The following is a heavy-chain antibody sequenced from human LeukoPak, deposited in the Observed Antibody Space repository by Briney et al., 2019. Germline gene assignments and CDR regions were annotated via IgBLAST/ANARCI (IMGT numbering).Heavy chain of an antibody. Sequence: GGSLRLSCAASGLTFSSYAMTWVRQAPGKELEWVSAISDSGVTTYYADSVKGRFTISRDNSKNTLFLQMNSLTAEDTAVYYCANSRTAVNYFDYWGQGTPVIVAS. CDR2: ISDSGVTT. CDR3: ANSRTAVNYFDY. D-gene: IGHD4-17*01. V-gene: IGHV3-23*01. J-gene: IGHJ4*02. CDR1: GLTFSSYA.